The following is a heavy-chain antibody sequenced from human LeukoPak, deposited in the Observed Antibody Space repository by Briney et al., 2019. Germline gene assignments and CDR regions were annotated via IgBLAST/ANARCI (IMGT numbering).Heavy chain of an antibody. CDR3: ATKQWLAPPPDS. CDR2: INTDGTVT. J-gene: IGHJ4*02. CDR1: GFTFSKYW. Sequence: GGSLRLSCAASGFTFSKYWMLWVRQAPGKGLESVSRINTDGTVTTYADFVKGRFTVSRDNADNTMFLQMDSVRDEDTAVYYCATKQWLAPPPDSWGQGTPVTVSS. D-gene: IGHD6-19*01. V-gene: IGHV3-74*01.